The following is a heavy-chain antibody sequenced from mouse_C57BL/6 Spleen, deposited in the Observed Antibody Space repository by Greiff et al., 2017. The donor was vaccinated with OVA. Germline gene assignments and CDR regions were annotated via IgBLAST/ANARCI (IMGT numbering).Heavy chain of an antibody. J-gene: IGHJ3*01. CDR2: IRLKSDNYAT. CDR1: GFTFSNYW. Sequence: EVHLVESGGGLVQPGGSMKLSCVASGFTFSNYWMNWVRQSPEKGLEWVAQIRLKSDNYATHYAESVKGRFTISRDDSKSSVYLQMNNLRAEDTGIYYCTTDDGAAWFAYWGQGTLVTVSA. CDR3: TTDDGAAWFAY. D-gene: IGHD2-12*01. V-gene: IGHV6-3*01.